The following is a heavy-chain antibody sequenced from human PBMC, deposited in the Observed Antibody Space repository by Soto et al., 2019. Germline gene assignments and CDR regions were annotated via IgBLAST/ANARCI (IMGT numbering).Heavy chain of an antibody. J-gene: IGHJ5*02. D-gene: IGHD6-13*01. V-gene: IGHV3-48*01. Sequence: GGSLRLSCAASGFTFSSYSMNWGRRGPGKGLEWVSYISSSSSTIYYADSVKGRFTISRDNAKNSLYLQMNSLRAEDTAVYYCARHPERIAQIGWFDPWGQGTLVTVSS. CDR2: ISSSSSTI. CDR3: ARHPERIAQIGWFDP. CDR1: GFTFSSYS.